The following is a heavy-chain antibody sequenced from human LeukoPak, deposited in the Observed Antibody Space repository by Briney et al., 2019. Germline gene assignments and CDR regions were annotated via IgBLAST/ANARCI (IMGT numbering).Heavy chain of an antibody. D-gene: IGHD3-10*01. J-gene: IGHJ4*02. CDR2: ITGGGYDT. Sequence: GASLRLSRAASGFTFNTFAVNWVRQAPGMGLEWVSGITGGGYDTFYSDSVKGRFTISRDNSNNMVYLQMTSLRVEDTAVYYCAAEPRVDLFFVVNYWGQGTRVTVSS. CDR1: GFTFNTFA. CDR3: AAEPRVDLFFVVNY. V-gene: IGHV3-23*01.